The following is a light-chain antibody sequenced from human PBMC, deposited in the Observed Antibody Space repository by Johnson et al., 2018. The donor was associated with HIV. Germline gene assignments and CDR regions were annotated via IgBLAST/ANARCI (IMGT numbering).Light chain of an antibody. CDR1: SSNIGINY. Sequence: QSVLTQPPSVSAAPGQKVTISCSGSSSNIGINYVSWYQQLPGTAPKLLIYENNKRPSGIPDRFSGSKSGTSATLGITGLQTGDEADYYCGTWDSSLSAGVFGTVTKVTVL. CDR3: GTWDSSLSAGV. J-gene: IGLJ1*01. CDR2: ENN. V-gene: IGLV1-51*02.